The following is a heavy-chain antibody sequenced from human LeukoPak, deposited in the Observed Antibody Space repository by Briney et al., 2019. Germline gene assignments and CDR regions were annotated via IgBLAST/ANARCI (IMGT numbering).Heavy chain of an antibody. CDR2: INPNSGGT. CDR1: GYTFTGYY. D-gene: IGHD5-18*01. J-gene: IGHJ4*02. CDR3: ARDHRAYTAMVTWFDY. Sequence: ASVKVSCKASGYTFTGYYMYWVRQAPGQGLEWMGWINPNSGGTNYAQKFQGRVTMTRDTSISTAYMELSRLRSDDTAVYYCARDHRAYTAMVTWFDYWGQGTLVTVSS. V-gene: IGHV1-2*02.